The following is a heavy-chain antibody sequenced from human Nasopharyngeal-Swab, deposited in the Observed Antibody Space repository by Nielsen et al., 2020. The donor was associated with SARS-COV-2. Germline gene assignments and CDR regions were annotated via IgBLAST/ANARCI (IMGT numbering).Heavy chain of an antibody. J-gene: IGHJ6*02. D-gene: IGHD6-6*01. V-gene: IGHV4-39*07. CDR2: INHGGGT. Sequence: SETLSLTCTVSGGSISSSSYYWGWIRQPPGKGLEWIGEINHGGGTNYTPSLKSRVTISVDTSKNQFSLKLSSVTAADTAVYYCARFNIAARFICYYYGMDVWGQGTTVTVSS. CDR1: GGSISSSSYY. CDR3: ARFNIAARFICYYYGMDV.